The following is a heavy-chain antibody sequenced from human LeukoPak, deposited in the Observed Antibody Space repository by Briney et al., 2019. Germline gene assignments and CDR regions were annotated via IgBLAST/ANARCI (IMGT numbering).Heavy chain of an antibody. CDR2: ISGSGGST. J-gene: IGHJ4*02. V-gene: IGHV3-23*01. D-gene: IGHD1-26*01. CDR1: GFTISSYA. CDR3: AKGDSGSYFY. Sequence: HPGGSLRLSCAASGFTISSYAMSWVRQTPGKGLEWVSAISGSGGSTYYADSVKGRFTISRDNSKNTLYLQMSSLRAEDTAVYYCAKGDSGSYFYWGQGTLVTVSS.